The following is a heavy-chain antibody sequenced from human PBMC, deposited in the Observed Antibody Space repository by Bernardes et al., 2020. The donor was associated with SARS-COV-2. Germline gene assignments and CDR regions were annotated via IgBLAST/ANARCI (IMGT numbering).Heavy chain of an antibody. CDR3: ATEDGEWLES. V-gene: IGHV3-33*08. CDR1: GFKFGVHA. D-gene: IGHD4-17*01. CDR2: IWHDGSRE. J-gene: IGHJ5*01. Sequence: GGSLRLSCVASGFKFGVHAIHWVRQAPGKGLEWVAVIWHDGSREYYVDSVKGRFAISRDNSNNTLYLQMNNLRVEDTALYRCATEDGEWLESWGQGTLVTVSS.